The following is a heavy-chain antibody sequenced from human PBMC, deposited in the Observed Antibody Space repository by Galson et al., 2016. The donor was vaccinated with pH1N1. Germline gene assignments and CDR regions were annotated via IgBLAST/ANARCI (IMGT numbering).Heavy chain of an antibody. D-gene: IGHD3-22*01. V-gene: IGHV1-2*02. CDR2: INPNNGGT. J-gene: IGHJ5*02. CDR1: GYTFTGYF. Sequence: SVKVSCKASGYTFTGYFMHWVRQAPGQGLEWMGWINPNNGGTNYAQKFQGRVTLTRDASISTAYMELSRMRSDDTAVYYCARDLYYDTSGDYPLDPWGQGTLVTVSS. CDR3: ARDLYYDTSGDYPLDP.